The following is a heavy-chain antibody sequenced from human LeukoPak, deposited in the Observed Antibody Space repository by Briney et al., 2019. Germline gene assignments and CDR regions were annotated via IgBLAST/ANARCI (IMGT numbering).Heavy chain of an antibody. Sequence: HPGGSLRLSCAASGFTVSSNYMSWVRQAPARGPEWVSSIRRGGETFYADSVKGRFTLSRDDSRNTVYLQLTNLRVEDTARYYCAKANWVSNADAVWWGQGTQVTVSS. CDR3: AKANWVSNADAVW. J-gene: IGHJ4*02. D-gene: IGHD1-1*01. CDR1: GFTVSSNY. V-gene: IGHV3-53*01. CDR2: IRRGGET.